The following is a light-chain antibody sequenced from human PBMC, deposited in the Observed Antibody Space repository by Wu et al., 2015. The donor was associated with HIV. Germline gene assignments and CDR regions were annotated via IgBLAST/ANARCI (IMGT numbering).Light chain of an antibody. CDR2: GAS. J-gene: IGKJ2*01. CDR3: QQYNTWPYT. V-gene: IGKV3-15*01. CDR1: QSISTN. Sequence: ETTMTQSPATLSVSSGERATLSCRASQSISTNLAWYQQKPGQAPRLLIYGASTRATGIPARFSGDGSGTEFTLTLSSMQSEDFAIYYCQQYNTWPYTFGQGTKLEIK.